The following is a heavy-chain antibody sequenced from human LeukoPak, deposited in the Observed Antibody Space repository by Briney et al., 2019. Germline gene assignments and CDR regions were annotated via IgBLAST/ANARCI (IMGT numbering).Heavy chain of an antibody. D-gene: IGHD3/OR15-3a*01. CDR2: IKRKGDDGTI. CDR3: TAGTGRSDFDY. Sequence: GGSLRHSCAASGFTFSNAWMSWVRQAPGRGLEWVGRIKRKGDDGTIDYAAPVKGRLSISRDDSKNTLYLQMNSLKSEDTAVYYCTAGTGRSDFDYWGQGTLVTVSS. V-gene: IGHV3-15*01. J-gene: IGHJ4*02. CDR1: GFTFSNAW.